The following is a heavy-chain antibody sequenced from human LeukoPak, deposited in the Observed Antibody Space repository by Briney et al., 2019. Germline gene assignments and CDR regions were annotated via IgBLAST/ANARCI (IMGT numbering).Heavy chain of an antibody. D-gene: IGHD3-9*01. Sequence: SVKVSCKASGYTFTDYYIHWVRQAPGQGLNWMGGISPLLGASKHTQNFHDRVTITADESTTTAYMELSDLRSADTAVYYCATYDVLTGFEYWGQGTLVTVSS. CDR1: GYTFTDYY. V-gene: IGHV1-69*13. CDR2: ISPLLGAS. CDR3: ATYDVLTGFEY. J-gene: IGHJ4*02.